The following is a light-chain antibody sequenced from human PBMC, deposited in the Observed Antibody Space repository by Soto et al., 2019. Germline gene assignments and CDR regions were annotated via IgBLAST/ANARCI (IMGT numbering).Light chain of an antibody. V-gene: IGLV2-14*03. Sequence: QSVLTQPASVSGSPGQSISISCSGTSSDVGRHNAVSWYQQHPGKVPQLMIYDVSIRPSGISDRLSASKSGNMASLTISGLQAEDEADYYCSSYRVGGSYVSGTGTKVTVL. CDR1: SSDVGRHNA. J-gene: IGLJ1*01. CDR3: SSYRVGGSYV. CDR2: DVS.